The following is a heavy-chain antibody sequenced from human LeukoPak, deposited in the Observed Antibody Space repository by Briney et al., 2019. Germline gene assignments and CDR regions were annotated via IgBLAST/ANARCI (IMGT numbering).Heavy chain of an antibody. V-gene: IGHV4-34*01. CDR3: ARGRRVAAACYDP. D-gene: IGHD6-13*01. CDR1: DGSFSAYY. J-gene: IGHJ5*02. CDR2: INRSGST. Sequence: PSETLSLTCAVYDGSFSAYYWSWIRQPPGKGLEWIGEINRSGSTNYNPSLKSRVTISVDTSKNQFSLMLSSVTAADTAVYYCARGRRVAAACYDPWGQGTLVTVSS.